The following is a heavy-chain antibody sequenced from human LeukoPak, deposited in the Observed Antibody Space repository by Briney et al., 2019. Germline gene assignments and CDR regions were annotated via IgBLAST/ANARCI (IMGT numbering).Heavy chain of an antibody. CDR1: GGSFSGYY. J-gene: IGHJ3*02. V-gene: IGHV4-34*01. Sequence: SETLTLTCAVYGGSFSGYYWSWIRQPPGKGLEWIGEINHSGSTNYNPSLKSRVTISVDTSKNQFSLKLSSVTAADTAVYYCARGPHYYGSGSYDAFDIWGQGTMATVSS. CDR3: ARGPHYYGSGSYDAFDI. D-gene: IGHD3-10*01. CDR2: INHSGST.